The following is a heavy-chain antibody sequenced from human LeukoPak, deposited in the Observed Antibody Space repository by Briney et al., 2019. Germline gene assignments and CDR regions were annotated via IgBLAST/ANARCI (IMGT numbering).Heavy chain of an antibody. J-gene: IGHJ4*02. CDR2: ISARNGNT. CDR1: GYTFTSYA. Sequence: ASVKVSCKASGYTFTSYAIHWVRQAPGQRLEWMGWISARNGNTKYSQNFQGRVTFISNTSATTAFMELSSLRSEDAAVYYCARDSGSGNNDYWGQGTLVTVSS. D-gene: IGHD1-26*01. CDR3: ARDSGSGNNDY. V-gene: IGHV1-3*01.